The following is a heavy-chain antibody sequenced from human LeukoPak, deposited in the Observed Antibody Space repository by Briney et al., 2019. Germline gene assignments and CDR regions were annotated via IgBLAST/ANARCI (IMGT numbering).Heavy chain of an antibody. J-gene: IGHJ5*02. CDR2: IIPIFGTA. Sequence: SVKVSCKASGGTSSSYAISWVRQAPGQGLEWMGGIIPIFGTANYAQKFQGRVTITADESTSTAYMELSSLRSEDTAMYYCARDVVRGALNWFDPWGQGTLVTVSS. CDR3: ARDVVRGALNWFDP. V-gene: IGHV1-69*13. CDR1: GGTSSSYA. D-gene: IGHD3-10*01.